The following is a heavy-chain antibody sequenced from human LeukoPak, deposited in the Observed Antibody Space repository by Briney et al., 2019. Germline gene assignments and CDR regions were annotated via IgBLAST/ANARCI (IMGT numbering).Heavy chain of an antibody. Sequence: ASVKVCCKASGGTFSSYAISWVRQAPGQGLEWKGGSIPIFGTANYAQKIQGRVTITADESTSTAYMELSSLRSEDTAVYYCARDRVLGDTIGYYYGMDVWGKGTTVTVSS. CDR1: GGTFSSYA. CDR3: ARDRVLGDTIGYYYGMDV. J-gene: IGHJ6*04. V-gene: IGHV1-69*01. D-gene: IGHD3-10*01. CDR2: SIPIFGTA.